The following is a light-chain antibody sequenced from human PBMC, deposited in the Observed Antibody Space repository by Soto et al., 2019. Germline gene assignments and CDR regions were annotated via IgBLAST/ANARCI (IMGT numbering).Light chain of an antibody. CDR1: QSISSY. CDR3: QHYNSYSEA. Sequence: IQNNPVSTFPSAPVGTSGPNHLRASQSISSYLNWYQQKPGKAPKLLIYAASSLQSGVPSRFSGSGSGTEFTLTISSLQPDDFATYYCQHYNSYSEAFGQGTKVDIK. CDR2: AAS. J-gene: IGKJ1*01. V-gene: IGKV1-39*01.